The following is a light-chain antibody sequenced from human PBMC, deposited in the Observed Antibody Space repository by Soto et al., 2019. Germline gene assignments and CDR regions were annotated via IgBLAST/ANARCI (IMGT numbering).Light chain of an antibody. Sequence: EIVMTQSPAPLSVSPGERATLSCRASQSVSSNLARYQQQPGQAPRLLLYGASSTATGIPDRFSGSGSGTEFTLPISSLQSEDFAVYYCQHYNNWPPWTFGQGTKVDI. CDR1: QSVSSN. J-gene: IGKJ1*01. CDR2: GAS. CDR3: QHYNNWPPWT. V-gene: IGKV3D-15*01.